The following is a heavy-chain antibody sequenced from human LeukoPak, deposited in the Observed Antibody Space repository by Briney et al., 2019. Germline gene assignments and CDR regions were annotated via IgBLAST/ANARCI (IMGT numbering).Heavy chain of an antibody. Sequence: GGSLGLSCAASGFPFGSYAMSWVRQTPGKSLEWVSIITNGGVTTYYADSVRGRFTTSRDNSKNILYLQMNSLRAEDTAVYYCVKLSSGSGSKFGFDAWGQGTLVTVSS. CDR2: ITNGGVTT. V-gene: IGHV3-23*01. D-gene: IGHD6-19*01. CDR1: GFPFGSYA. J-gene: IGHJ4*02. CDR3: VKLSSGSGSKFGFDA.